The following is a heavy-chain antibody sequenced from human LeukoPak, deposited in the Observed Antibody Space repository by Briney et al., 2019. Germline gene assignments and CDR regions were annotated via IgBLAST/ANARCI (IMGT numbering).Heavy chain of an antibody. J-gene: IGHJ4*02. Sequence: GGSLRLSCAASGLSFSTYRMNWVRQAPGKGLVWVSIINTDTRGTYYADSVKGRFTISRDNAKNTLYLQMNSLTAEDTAVYYCARAGAYRFDSWGQGTLVTVSS. CDR1: GLSFSTYR. V-gene: IGHV3-74*01. CDR3: ARAGAYRFDS. D-gene: IGHD3-16*01. CDR2: INTDTRGT.